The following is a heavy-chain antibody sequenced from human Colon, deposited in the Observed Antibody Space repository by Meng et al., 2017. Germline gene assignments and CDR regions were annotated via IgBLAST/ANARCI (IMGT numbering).Heavy chain of an antibody. D-gene: IGHD3/OR15-3a*01. CDR3: IAYMVGRGGLGS. V-gene: IGHV4-30-4*01. J-gene: IGHJ5*02. Sequence: QVQLQESGPGLVKPSETPSLTCTVSGASVDSGSYHWSWVRQPPGKGLECIGYTYKGRSTYYNPSLKSQVSMSEDTSKNQFSLTLNSVTAADTGVYYCIAYMVGRGGLGSWGQGTLVTVSS. CDR1: GASVDSGSYH. CDR2: TYKGRST.